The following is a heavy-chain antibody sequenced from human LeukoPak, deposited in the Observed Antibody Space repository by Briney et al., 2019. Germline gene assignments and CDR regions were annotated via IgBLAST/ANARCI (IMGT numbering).Heavy chain of an antibody. D-gene: IGHD7-27*01. V-gene: IGHV4-59*01. CDR1: GGSISSDY. CDR3: ARAGRASYWGFDY. Sequence: SETLSLTCTVSGGSISSDYWSWIRQPPGQGLGWIGYIYYSGSTNYNPSLKSRVTISVDTSKNQFSLKLSSVTAADTAVYYCARAGRASYWGFDYWGQGTLVTVSS. CDR2: IYYSGST. J-gene: IGHJ4*02.